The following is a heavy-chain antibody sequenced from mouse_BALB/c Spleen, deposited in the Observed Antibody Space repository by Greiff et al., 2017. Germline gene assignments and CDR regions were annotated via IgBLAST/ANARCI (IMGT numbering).Heavy chain of an antibody. V-gene: IGHV5-17*02. CDR3: AREGDAMDY. J-gene: IGHJ4*01. CDR2: ISSGSSTI. Sequence: EVKLMESGGGLVQPGGSRKLSCAASGFTFSSFGMHWVRQAPEKGLEWVAYISSGSSTIYYADTVKGRFTISRDNPKNTLFLQMTSLRSEDTAMYYCAREGDAMDYWGQGTSVTVSS. CDR1: GFTFSSFG.